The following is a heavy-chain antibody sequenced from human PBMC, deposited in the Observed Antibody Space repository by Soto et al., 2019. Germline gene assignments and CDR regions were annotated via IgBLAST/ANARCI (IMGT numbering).Heavy chain of an antibody. J-gene: IGHJ5*02. CDR2: ISSSSSTI. Sequence: GGSLRLSCAASGFIFRNYAMSWVRQAPGKGLEWVSYISSSSSTIYYADSVKGRFTISRDNAKNSLYLQMNSLRDEDTAVYYCARESRFLEWLSLNWFDPWGQGTLVTVS. D-gene: IGHD3-3*01. V-gene: IGHV3-48*02. CDR3: ARESRFLEWLSLNWFDP. CDR1: GFIFRNYA.